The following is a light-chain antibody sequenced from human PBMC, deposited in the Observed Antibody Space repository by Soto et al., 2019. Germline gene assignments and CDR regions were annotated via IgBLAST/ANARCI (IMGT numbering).Light chain of an antibody. CDR3: SSYAGSNNLV. CDR2: EVS. Sequence: QSALTQPPSASGSPGQSVTIYCTGTSSDVGGYNSVSWYQQHPGKVHKLMIYEVSKRPSGVPDRFSGFKSGNTASLTVSGLQAEDEADYYCSSYAGSNNLVFGGGTKLTVL. J-gene: IGLJ2*01. CDR1: SSDVGGYNS. V-gene: IGLV2-8*01.